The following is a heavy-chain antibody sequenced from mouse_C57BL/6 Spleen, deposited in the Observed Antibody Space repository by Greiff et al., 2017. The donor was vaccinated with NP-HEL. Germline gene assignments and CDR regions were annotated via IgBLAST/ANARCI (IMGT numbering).Heavy chain of an antibody. J-gene: IGHJ2*01. CDR2: INPSNGGT. CDR3: AKGLPYYFDY. D-gene: IGHD5-5*01. CDR1: GYTFTSYW. V-gene: IGHV1-53*01. Sequence: VKLMESGTELVKPGASVKLSCKASGYTFTSYWMHWVKQRPGQGLEWIGNINPSNGGTNYNEKFKSKATLTVDKSSSTAYMQLSSLTSENSAVYYCAKGLPYYFDYWGQGTTLTVSS.